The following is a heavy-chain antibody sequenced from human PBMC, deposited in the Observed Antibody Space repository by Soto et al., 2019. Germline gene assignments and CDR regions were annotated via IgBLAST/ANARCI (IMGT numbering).Heavy chain of an antibody. Sequence: DVQLVESGGGLMQPGESLRLSCAASGLTVSGKKYVAWVRQAPGKGLEWVSALYDVDGSFYSDSVKGRFTTSSDSSKTTVYLQMNDLRPADTAVYYCATWHEREHAYDVWRQGTTVTVSS. D-gene: IGHD1-1*01. CDR2: LYDVDGS. J-gene: IGHJ3*01. V-gene: IGHV3-53*01. CDR1: GLTVSGKKY. CDR3: ATWHEREHAYDV.